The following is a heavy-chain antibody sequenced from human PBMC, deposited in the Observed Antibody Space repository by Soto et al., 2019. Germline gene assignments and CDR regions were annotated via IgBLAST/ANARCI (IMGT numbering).Heavy chain of an antibody. CDR3: ARDDMVRGVIYPYGMDV. CDR1: RVSASSDSAS. Sequence: SQTLSPSCVISRVSASSDSASWSLITQCPSRGLEWLGRTYYRSKWYNDYAVSVKSRIPINPDTSKNKFSLQLNSVTPEDTAVYYCARDDMVRGVIYPYGMDVWGQGTTVTVSS. J-gene: IGHJ6*02. D-gene: IGHD3-10*01. V-gene: IGHV6-1*01. CDR2: TYYRSKWYN.